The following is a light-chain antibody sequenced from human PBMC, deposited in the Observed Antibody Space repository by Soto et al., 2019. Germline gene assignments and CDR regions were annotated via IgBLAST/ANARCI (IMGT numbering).Light chain of an antibody. CDR1: QSVRSRY. CDR3: QQYGTSPQT. J-gene: IGKJ1*01. CDR2: GSS. Sequence: EIVLTQSPGTLSLSPGERATLSCRASQSVRSRYLAWYQQKPGQAPRLLIYGSSSRPPGIPDRVRGSGSGTEFTLTISRLEPEDFAVYYCQQYGTSPQTFGQGTKVEIK. V-gene: IGKV3-20*01.